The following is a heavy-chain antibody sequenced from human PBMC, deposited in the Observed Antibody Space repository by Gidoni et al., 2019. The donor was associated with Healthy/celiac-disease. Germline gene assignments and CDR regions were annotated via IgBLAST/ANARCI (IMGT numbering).Heavy chain of an antibody. V-gene: IGHV3-21*01. Sequence: VQLVESGGGLLKPGGALRLSCGASGFTCSRYSMNWVRQAPGKGLEWVSSISSSSSYIYYAGSGKGRFTSSRDNAKNSLYLQMNSLRAEDTAVYYCAREAYGGNFDYWGQGTLVTVSS. D-gene: IGHD2-15*01. CDR3: AREAYGGNFDY. CDR1: GFTCSRYS. CDR2: ISSSSSYI. J-gene: IGHJ4*02.